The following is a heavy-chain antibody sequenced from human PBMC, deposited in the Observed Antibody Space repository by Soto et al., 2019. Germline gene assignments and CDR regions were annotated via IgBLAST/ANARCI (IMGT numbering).Heavy chain of an antibody. V-gene: IGHV2-5*01. CDR1: GFSLRTSGVG. CDR2: IYWNDDK. J-gene: IGHJ5*02. Sequence: SGPTLVNPTQPLTLTCIFSGFSLRTSGVGVGWIRQPPGKALEWLGFIYWNDDKRYSPSLKSRLTITNDTSNNQVVLTMTNMYPVDTATYYCAKIGSSGWYGLFDPWGQGTLVTVSS. CDR3: AKIGSSGWYGLFDP. D-gene: IGHD6-19*01.